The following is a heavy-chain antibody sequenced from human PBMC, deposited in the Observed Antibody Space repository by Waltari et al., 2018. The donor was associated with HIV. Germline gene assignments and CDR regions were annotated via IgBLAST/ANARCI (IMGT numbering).Heavy chain of an antibody. CDR3: TRDGLYYDFWSGYPGY. D-gene: IGHD3-3*01. Sequence: EVQLVESGGGLVQPGRFLSLSCTASGFTFGVYVMSCFRQAPGKGLEWVGFIRSKAHGGTTEYAASVKGRFTISRDDSKSIAYLQMNSLKTEDTAVYYCTRDGLYYDFWSGYPGYWGQGTLVTVSS. V-gene: IGHV3-49*03. CDR1: GFTFGVYV. J-gene: IGHJ4*02. CDR2: IRSKAHGGTT.